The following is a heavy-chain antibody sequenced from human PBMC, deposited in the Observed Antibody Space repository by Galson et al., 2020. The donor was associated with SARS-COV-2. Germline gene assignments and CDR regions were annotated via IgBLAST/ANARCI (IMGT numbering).Heavy chain of an antibody. D-gene: IGHD1-26*01. CDR1: GYSISSGYY. Sequence: SETLSLTCAVSGYSISSGYYWGWIRQPPGKGLEWIGSIYHSGSTYYNPSLKSRVTISVDTSKNQFSLKLSSVTAADTAVYYCARRVGGSYYYFDYWGQGTLVTVSS. CDR3: ARRVGGSYYYFDY. CDR2: IYHSGST. V-gene: IGHV4-38-2*01. J-gene: IGHJ4*02.